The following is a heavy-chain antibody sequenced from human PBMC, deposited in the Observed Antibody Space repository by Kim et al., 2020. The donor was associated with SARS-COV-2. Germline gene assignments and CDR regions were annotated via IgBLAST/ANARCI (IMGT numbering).Heavy chain of an antibody. D-gene: IGHD1-26*01. CDR2: INLNSGVA. J-gene: IGHJ4*02. CDR3: ATDWASTANWEFEH. CDR1: GFPFVDYF. Sequence: ASVKVSCKASGFPFVDYFMQWVRQTPGQGLDWLGRINLNSGVATYSPRFYGRVTMTRDTSIRTAYMELSSLRSDDTAVYFCATDWASTANWEFEHWGQGTPVSVSS. V-gene: IGHV1-2*06.